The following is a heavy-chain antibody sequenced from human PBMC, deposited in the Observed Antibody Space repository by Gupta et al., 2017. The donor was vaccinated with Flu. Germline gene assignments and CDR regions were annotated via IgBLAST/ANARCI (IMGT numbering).Heavy chain of an antibody. CDR2: ISWNSGSI. Sequence: EVQLVESGGGLVQPGRSLRLSCAASGFTFDDYAMHWVRQAPGKGLEWVSGISWNSGSIGYADSVKGRFTISRDNAKNSLYLQMNSLRAEDTALYYCAKEHGSGSYYNVWGQGTLVTVSS. V-gene: IGHV3-9*01. J-gene: IGHJ4*02. CDR3: AKEHGSGSYYNV. D-gene: IGHD3-10*01. CDR1: GFTFDDYA.